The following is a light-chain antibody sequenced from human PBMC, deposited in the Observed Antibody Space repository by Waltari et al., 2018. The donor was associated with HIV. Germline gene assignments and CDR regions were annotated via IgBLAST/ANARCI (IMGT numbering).Light chain of an antibody. CDR3: CSYAGSSTFV. J-gene: IGLJ1*01. V-gene: IGLV2-23*02. CDR2: DVT. CDR1: SSDVGYYNY. Sequence: QSALTQPASVSGSPGQSLTISCTGPSSDVGYYNYVSWYQQPPGKAPKLIIYDVTKRPSGISDRFSGSKSGNTASLTISGLQAEDEADYYCCSYAGSSTFVFGTGTKVTVL.